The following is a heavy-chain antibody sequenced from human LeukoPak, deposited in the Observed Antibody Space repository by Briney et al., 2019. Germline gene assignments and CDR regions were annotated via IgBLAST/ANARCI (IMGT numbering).Heavy chain of an antibody. D-gene: IGHD3-3*01. CDR1: GGSFSGYY. V-gene: IGHV4-34*01. CDR2: INHSGST. J-gene: IGHJ3*02. CDR3: ARVGEVEWFFAFDI. Sequence: SETLSLTCAVYGGSFSGYYWSWTRQPPGKGLEWIGEINHSGSTNYNPSLKSRVTISVDTSKNQFSLKLSSVTAADTAVYYCARVGEVEWFFAFDIWGQGTMVTVSS.